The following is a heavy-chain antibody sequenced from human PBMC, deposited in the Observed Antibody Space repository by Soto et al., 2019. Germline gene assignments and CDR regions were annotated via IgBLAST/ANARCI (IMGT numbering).Heavy chain of an antibody. CDR2: MNPNSGNT. CDR3: ARARRPRRDWFDP. J-gene: IGHJ5*02. V-gene: IGHV1-8*01. CDR1: GYTFTSYD. Sequence: ASVKVSCKASGYTFTSYDINWVRQATGQGLEWMGWMNPNSGNTGYAQKFQGRVTMTRNTSISTAYMELSSLRSEDTAVYYCARARRPRRDWFDPWGQGTLVTVSS.